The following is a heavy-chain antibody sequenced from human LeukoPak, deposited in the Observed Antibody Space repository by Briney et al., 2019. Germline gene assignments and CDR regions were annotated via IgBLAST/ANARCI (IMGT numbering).Heavy chain of an antibody. Sequence: GGSLRLSCAASGVNFNIYNMNCVRQAPGKGLEWVSSISTSSSYIYYADSVKGRFTISRDDAKNSLYLLMNSLRAEDTAVYYCARDDSSSKFDYWGQGTLVTVSS. CDR3: ARDDSSSKFDY. J-gene: IGHJ4*02. D-gene: IGHD6-6*01. CDR1: GVNFNIYN. V-gene: IGHV3-21*01. CDR2: ISTSSSYI.